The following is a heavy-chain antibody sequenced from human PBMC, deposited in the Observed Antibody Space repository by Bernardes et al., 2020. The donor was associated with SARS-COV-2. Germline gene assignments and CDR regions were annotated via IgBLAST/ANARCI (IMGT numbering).Heavy chain of an antibody. CDR3: AHRRLVRGSFDY. CDR2: IYWDDDK. Sequence: SGHTLGKPPHTLTLTCPFSWFSLSTSGVGVGWIRQPPGKALEWLALIYWDDDKRYSPSLKSRLTITKDTSKNQVVLTMTNMDPVDTATYYCAHRRLVRGSFDYWGQGTLVTVSS. D-gene: IGHD3-10*01. V-gene: IGHV2-5*02. CDR1: WFSLSTSGVG. J-gene: IGHJ4*02.